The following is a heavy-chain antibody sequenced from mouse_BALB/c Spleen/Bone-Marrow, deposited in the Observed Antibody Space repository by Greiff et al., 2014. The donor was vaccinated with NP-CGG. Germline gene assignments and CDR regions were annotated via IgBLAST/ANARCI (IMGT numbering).Heavy chain of an antibody. CDR1: GHTFTNYW. D-gene: IGHD6-1*01. CDR2: IYPGSGST. CDR3: TRDKATPYYAMDY. J-gene: IGHJ4*01. V-gene: IGHV1S22*01. Sequence: LQQSGSELVRPGGPVKLTCKASGHTFTNYWVHWVKQRPGQGLKWIGNIYPGSGSTNYDEKFKRKATLTVDTSSTTAYMQLSSLTTEDSAVYYCTRDKATPYYAMDYWGQGTSVTVSS.